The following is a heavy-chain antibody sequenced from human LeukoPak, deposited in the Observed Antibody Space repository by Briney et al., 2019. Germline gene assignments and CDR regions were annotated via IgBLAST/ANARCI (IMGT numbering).Heavy chain of an antibody. Sequence: ASVKVSCKASGYTFTGYYMHWVRQAPGQGLEGMGWINPNSGGTNYAQKFQGRVTMTRDTSISTAYMELSRLRSDDTAVYYCARGAERYSSGWYFSGYYYMDVWGKGTTVTVSS. CDR2: INPNSGGT. J-gene: IGHJ6*03. D-gene: IGHD6-19*01. V-gene: IGHV1-2*02. CDR3: ARGAERYSSGWYFSGYYYMDV. CDR1: GYTFTGYY.